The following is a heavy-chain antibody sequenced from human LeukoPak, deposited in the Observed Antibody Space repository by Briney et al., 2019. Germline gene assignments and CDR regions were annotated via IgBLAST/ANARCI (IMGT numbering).Heavy chain of an antibody. J-gene: IGHJ4*02. CDR2: ISGSGGST. D-gene: IGHD5-12*01. V-gene: IGHV3-23*01. CDR3: AKARSGYDYFPYYFDY. CDR1: GFTFNNYA. Sequence: GGSLRLSCAASGFTFNNYAMSWVRQAPGKGLEWVSPISGSGGSTYYADSVKGRFTISRDNSKNTLYLQMNSLRADDTAVYYCAKARSGYDYFPYYFDYWGQGTLVTVSS.